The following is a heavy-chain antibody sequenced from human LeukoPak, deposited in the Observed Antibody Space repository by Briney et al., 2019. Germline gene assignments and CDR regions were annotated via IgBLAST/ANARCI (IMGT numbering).Heavy chain of an antibody. D-gene: IGHD3-22*01. J-gene: IGHJ4*02. CDR3: ARVAVPRYYDSSGYPPDDDC. CDR2: IIPIFGTA. V-gene: IGHV1-69*01. Sequence: AASVKVSCKASGGTFSSYAISWVRQAPGQGLEWMGGIIPIFGTANYAQKFQGRVTITADESTSTAYMELSSLRSEDTAVYYCARVAVPRYYDSSGYPPDDDCWGQGTLVTVSS. CDR1: GGTFSSYA.